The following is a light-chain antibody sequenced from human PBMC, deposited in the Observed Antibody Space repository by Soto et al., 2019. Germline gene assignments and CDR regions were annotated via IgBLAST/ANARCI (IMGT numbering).Light chain of an antibody. V-gene: IGKV1D-12*01. CDR3: QQANNVPRT. J-gene: IGKJ1*01. CDR2: SAS. CDR1: QAISTW. Sequence: DIQMTQSPSSVSASVGDRVTITCRASQAISTWLAWYQQNPGKAPKRLIYSASNLQSGVPSRFSGSGSGTDFTLTISSLQPEDFATYYCQQANNVPRTFGQGTKVEIK.